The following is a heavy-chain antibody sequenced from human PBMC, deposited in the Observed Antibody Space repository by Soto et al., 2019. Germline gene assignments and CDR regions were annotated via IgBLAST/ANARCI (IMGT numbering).Heavy chain of an antibody. CDR1: GFPFSSYV. CDR2: ITTSGGST. V-gene: IGHV3-23*01. CDR3: AKKDVAGRPPLD. Sequence: PGGSLRLSCAASGFPFSSYVMGWVRQSPGKGLEWVSSITTSGGSTYYADSVRGRFSISRDNSKNTLFLQMNSLRAEDTAIYYCAKKDVAGRPPLDWGHGTLVTVSS. J-gene: IGHJ4*01. D-gene: IGHD6-6*01.